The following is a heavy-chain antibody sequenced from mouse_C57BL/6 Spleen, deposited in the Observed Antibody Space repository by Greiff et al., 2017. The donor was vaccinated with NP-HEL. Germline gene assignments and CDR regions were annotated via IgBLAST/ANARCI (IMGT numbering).Heavy chain of an antibody. CDR2: ISSGGSYT. V-gene: IGHV5-6*01. CDR3: ARHCDYVAMDY. Sequence: EVKLVESGGDLVKPGGSLKLSCAASGFTFSSYGMSWVRQTPDKRLEWVATISSGGSYTYYPDSVKGRFTISRDNAKNTLYLQMSSLKSEDTAMYYCARHCDYVAMDYWGQGTSVTVSS. CDR1: GFTFSSYG. J-gene: IGHJ4*01.